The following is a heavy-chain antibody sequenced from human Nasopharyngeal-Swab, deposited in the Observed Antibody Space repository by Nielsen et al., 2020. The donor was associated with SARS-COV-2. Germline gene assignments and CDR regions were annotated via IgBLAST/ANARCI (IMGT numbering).Heavy chain of an antibody. CDR1: GFTFDDYA. D-gene: IGHD3-22*01. CDR2: ISWNSGSI. Sequence: SLKISCAASGFTFDDYAMHWVWQAPGKGLEWVSGISWNSGSIGYADSVKGRFTISRDNAKNSLYLQMNSLRAEDTALYYCAKGGNYYDSSGHIDYWGQGTLVTVSS. J-gene: IGHJ4*02. V-gene: IGHV3-9*01. CDR3: AKGGNYYDSSGHIDY.